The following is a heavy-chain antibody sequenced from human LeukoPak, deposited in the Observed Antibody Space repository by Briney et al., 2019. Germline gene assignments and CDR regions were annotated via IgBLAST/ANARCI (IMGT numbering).Heavy chain of an antibody. Sequence: KPSETLSLTCAVYGGSFSGYYWSWIRQPPGKGLEWIGEINHSGSTNYNPSLKSRVTISVDTSKNQFSLKLSSVTAADTAVYYCARAYGSGSYSNGLDYWGQGTLVTVSS. D-gene: IGHD3-10*01. V-gene: IGHV4-34*01. J-gene: IGHJ4*02. CDR1: GGSFSGYY. CDR3: ARAYGSGSYSNGLDY. CDR2: INHSGST.